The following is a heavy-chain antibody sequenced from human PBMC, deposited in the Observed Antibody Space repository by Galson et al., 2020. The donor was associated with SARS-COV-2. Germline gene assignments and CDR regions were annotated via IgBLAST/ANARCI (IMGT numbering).Heavy chain of an antibody. CDR2: IRSKAYGGTT. J-gene: IGHJ4*02. V-gene: IGHV3-49*03. CDR3: TRDPVVTWIYSDY. D-gene: IGHD5-12*01. CDR1: GFTFGDYA. Sequence: GESLKISCTASGFTFGDYAMSWFRQAPGKGLEWVGFIRSKAYGGTTEYAASVKGRFTISRDDSKSIAYLQMNSLKTEDTAVYYCTRDPVVTWIYSDYWGQGTLVTVSS.